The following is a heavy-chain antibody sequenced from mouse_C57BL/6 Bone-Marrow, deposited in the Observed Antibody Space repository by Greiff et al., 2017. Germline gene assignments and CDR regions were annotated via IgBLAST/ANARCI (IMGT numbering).Heavy chain of an antibody. J-gene: IGHJ3*01. CDR1: GYTFTDYY. CDR3: PRSYYGKTY. Sequence: EVQLQQSGPELVKPGASVKISCKASGYTFTDYYMNWVKQSHGKSLEWIGDINPNNGGTSYNQKFKGKATLTVDKSSSTAYMEPRSLTSEDSAVYYFPRSYYGKTYWGQGTLVTVSA. CDR2: INPNNGGT. D-gene: IGHD2-10*01. V-gene: IGHV1-26*01.